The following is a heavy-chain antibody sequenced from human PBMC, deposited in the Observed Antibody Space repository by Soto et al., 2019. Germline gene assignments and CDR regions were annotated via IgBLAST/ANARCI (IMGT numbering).Heavy chain of an antibody. CDR2: ISSSSSMI. J-gene: IGHJ1*01. Sequence: EVQLVESGGGLVQPGGSLRLSCAASGFTFSSYSMNWVRQAPGKGLEWVSYISSSSSMIYYADSVKGRFTISRDNAKNSLYLQMNRLRDEDTAVYYCATRYGSGGSCYSAEYFQHWGQGTLVTVSS. V-gene: IGHV3-48*02. D-gene: IGHD2-15*01. CDR3: ATRYGSGGSCYSAEYFQH. CDR1: GFTFSSYS.